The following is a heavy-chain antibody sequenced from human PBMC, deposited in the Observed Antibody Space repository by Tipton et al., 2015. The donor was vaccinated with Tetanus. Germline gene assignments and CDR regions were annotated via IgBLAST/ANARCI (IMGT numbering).Heavy chain of an antibody. V-gene: IGHV3-33*01. J-gene: IGHJ2*01. CDR3: ARGPYSSPQWYFDL. CDR1: GFTFSSYG. Sequence: SLRLSCAASGFTFSSYGMHWVRQAPGKGLEWVAVIWYDGSNKYYADSVKGRFTISRDNSENTLYLQMNSLRAEDTAVYYCARGPYSSPQWYFDLWGRGTLVTVSS. CDR2: IWYDGSNK. D-gene: IGHD6-13*01.